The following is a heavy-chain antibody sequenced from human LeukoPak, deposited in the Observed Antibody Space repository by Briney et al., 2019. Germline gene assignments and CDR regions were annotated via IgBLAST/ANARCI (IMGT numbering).Heavy chain of an antibody. Sequence: SETLSLTCAVSGYSINSGYCWGWIRQPPGKGLEWIGCIYHSGSTYYNPSLKSRVTISVDTSKNQHSLKLSSVTAADTAVYYCARVATTTNPPQRPFDYWGQGTLVTASS. V-gene: IGHV4-38-2*01. CDR2: IYHSGST. CDR1: GYSINSGYC. D-gene: IGHD5-12*01. CDR3: ARVATTTNPPQRPFDY. J-gene: IGHJ4*02.